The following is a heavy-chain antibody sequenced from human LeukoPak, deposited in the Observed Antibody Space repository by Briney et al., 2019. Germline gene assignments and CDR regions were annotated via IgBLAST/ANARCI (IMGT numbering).Heavy chain of an antibody. D-gene: IGHD1-26*01. CDR2: ISYDGSNK. CDR3: ARGGSYYDY. CDR1: GFTFSSYA. J-gene: IGHJ4*02. V-gene: IGHV3-30-3*01. Sequence: PGRSLRLSCAASGFTFSSYAMHWVRQAPGKGLEWVAVISYDGSNKYYADSVKGRFTISRDNSKNTLYLQMNSLRAEDTAVYYCARGGSYYDYWDQGTLVTVSS.